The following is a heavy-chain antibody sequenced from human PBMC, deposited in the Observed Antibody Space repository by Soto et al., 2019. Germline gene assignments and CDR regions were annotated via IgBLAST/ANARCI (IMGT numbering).Heavy chain of an antibody. D-gene: IGHD3-22*01. CDR3: AREGYYDSSGYQRAGY. V-gene: IGHV3-53*01. CDR1: GFTVSSNY. Sequence: DVQLVESGGGLIQPGGSLRLSCAASGFTVSSNYMSWVRQAPGKGLEWVSVIYSGGSTYYADSVKGRFTISRDNSKNTLYLQMDSLRAEDTAVYYCAREGYYDSSGYQRAGYWGQGTLVTVSS. J-gene: IGHJ4*02. CDR2: IYSGGST.